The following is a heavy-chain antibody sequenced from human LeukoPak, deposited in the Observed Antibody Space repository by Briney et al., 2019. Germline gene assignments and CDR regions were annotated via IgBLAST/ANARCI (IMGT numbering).Heavy chain of an antibody. J-gene: IGHJ4*02. D-gene: IGHD6-6*01. V-gene: IGHV3-9*01. CDR1: GFTFDNYA. CDR2: ISWNSGSI. CDR3: AKDNAPFAVHIDY. Sequence: GGSLRLSCAASGFTFDNYAMHWVRQAPGKGLEWVSGISWNSGSIGYADSVKGRFTISRDNAKNSLYLQMNSLRAEDTALYYCAKDNAPFAVHIDYWGQGTLVTVSS.